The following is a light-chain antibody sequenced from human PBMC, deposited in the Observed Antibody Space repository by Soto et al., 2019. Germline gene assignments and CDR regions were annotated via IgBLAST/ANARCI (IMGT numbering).Light chain of an antibody. V-gene: IGLV4-69*01. CDR1: SGHSSYG. CDR3: QTWGTAIHDVV. CDR2: LNSDGSH. J-gene: IGLJ2*01. Sequence: QLVLTQSPSASASLGASVKLTCTLSSGHSSYGIAWHQQQPEKGPRYLMKLNSDGSHSKGDGIPDRFSGSSSGAERHLTISSLQSEDEADYYCQTWGTAIHDVVFGGGTKLTVL.